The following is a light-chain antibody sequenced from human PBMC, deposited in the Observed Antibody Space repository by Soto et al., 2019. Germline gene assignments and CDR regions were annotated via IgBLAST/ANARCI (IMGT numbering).Light chain of an antibody. CDR1: QPISSW. CDR2: SAS. V-gene: IGKV1-12*01. CDR3: QQASSFPLT. J-gene: IGKJ4*01. Sequence: IQMTQSPSSVSASVGDRVTITCRASQPISSWLAWYPQKPGQPPNLLIYSASTLRSGVPSRFSCSESGTLFTLTITNLQPEDFATYDCQQASSFPLTFGGGTKVE.